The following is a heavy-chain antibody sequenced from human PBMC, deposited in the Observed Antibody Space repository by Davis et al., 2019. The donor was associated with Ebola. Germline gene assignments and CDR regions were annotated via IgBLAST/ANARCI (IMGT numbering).Heavy chain of an antibody. CDR2: INHSGVT. J-gene: IGHJ4*02. V-gene: IGHV4-34*01. D-gene: IGHD6-13*01. Sequence: ESLKISCAASGFTFSSYWMTWFRQAPGKGLEWIGEINHSGVTNYNPSLKSRVTISVDTSKNQFSLKLSSVTAADTAVYYCARGRHLYSSSWYRLDYWGQGTLVTVSS. CDR1: GFTFSSYW. CDR3: ARGRHLYSSSWYRLDY.